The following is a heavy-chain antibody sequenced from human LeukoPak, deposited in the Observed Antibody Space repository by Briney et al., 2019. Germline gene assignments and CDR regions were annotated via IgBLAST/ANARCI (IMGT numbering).Heavy chain of an antibody. Sequence: GGSLRLSCAASGFTFSSYSMNWVRQAPGKGLEWVSSISSSSSYIYYADSVKGRFTISRDNAKNSLYLQMNSLRAEDTAVYYCARAHSWATTLNDAFDIWGQGTMVTVSS. D-gene: IGHD4-17*01. CDR3: ARAHSWATTLNDAFDI. J-gene: IGHJ3*02. V-gene: IGHV3-21*01. CDR1: GFTFSSYS. CDR2: ISSSSSYI.